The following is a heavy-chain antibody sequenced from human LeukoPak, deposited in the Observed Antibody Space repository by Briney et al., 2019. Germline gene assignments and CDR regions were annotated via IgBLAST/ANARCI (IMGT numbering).Heavy chain of an antibody. CDR2: ISSSSSTSTI. D-gene: IGHD5-18*01. Sequence: GGSLRLSCAASGFTFRSYSMNWVRQAPGKGLEWVSCISSSSSTSTISYADSVRGRFTISRDNAKNSLYLQMISLRDEDTAVYHCAREGYGYGPTLGYWGQGTQVTVSS. J-gene: IGHJ4*02. CDR3: AREGYGYGPTLGY. V-gene: IGHV3-48*02. CDR1: GFTFRSYS.